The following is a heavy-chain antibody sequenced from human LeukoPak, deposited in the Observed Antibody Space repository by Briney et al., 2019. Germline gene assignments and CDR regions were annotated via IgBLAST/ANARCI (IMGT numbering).Heavy chain of an antibody. Sequence: SETLSLTCAVSGGSISSSNWWSWVRQPPGKGLEWIGEIYHSGSTNYNPSLKSRVTISLDKSKNQFSLNLTSVTAADTAVYYCARASHWNQLHYFDYWGRGTLVTVSS. J-gene: IGHJ4*02. CDR2: IYHSGST. CDR1: GGSISSSNW. D-gene: IGHD1-1*01. CDR3: ARASHWNQLHYFDY. V-gene: IGHV4-4*02.